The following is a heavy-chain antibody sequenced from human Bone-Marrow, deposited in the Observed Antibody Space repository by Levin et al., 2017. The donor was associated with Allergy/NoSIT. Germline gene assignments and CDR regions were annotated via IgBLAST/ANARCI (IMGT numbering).Heavy chain of an antibody. J-gene: IGHJ4*02. Sequence: GESLKISCKSSGYTFTSYDINWVRQAPGQGLEWMGWMNPNSGNTGYARKFQGRVTMTSNTSMRTAYLELSSLRSEDTAVYYCARGGRGFGSKSLDYWGQGTLVTVSS. D-gene: IGHD3-10*01. CDR3: ARGGRGFGSKSLDY. CDR1: GYTFTSYD. CDR2: MNPNSGNT. V-gene: IGHV1-8*01.